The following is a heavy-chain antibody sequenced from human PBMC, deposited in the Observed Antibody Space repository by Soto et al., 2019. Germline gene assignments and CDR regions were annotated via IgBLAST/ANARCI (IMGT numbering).Heavy chain of an antibody. J-gene: IGHJ4*02. CDR3: ARSVVAAASDYYFDY. D-gene: IGHD2-15*01. Sequence: VQLVESGGGVVQPGRSLRLSCAASGFTFSSYAMHWVRQAPGKGLEWVAVISYDGSNKYYADSVKGRFTISRDNSKNTLYLQMNSLRAEDTAVYYCARSVVAAASDYYFDYWGQGTLVTVSS. V-gene: IGHV3-30-3*01. CDR1: GFTFSSYA. CDR2: ISYDGSNK.